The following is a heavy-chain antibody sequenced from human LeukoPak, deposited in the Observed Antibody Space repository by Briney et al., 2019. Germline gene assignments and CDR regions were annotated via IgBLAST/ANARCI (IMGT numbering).Heavy chain of an antibody. J-gene: IGHJ6*03. CDR3: ARGLMVRGVILHYYYYMDV. D-gene: IGHD3-10*01. V-gene: IGHV4-34*01. CDR1: GGSFSGYY. CDR2: INHSGST. Sequence: PSETLSLTCAVYGGSFSGYYWSWIRQPPGKGLEWIGEINHSGSTNHNPSLKSRVTISVDTSKNQFSLKLSSVTAADTAVYYCARGLMVRGVILHYYYYMDVWGKGTTVTVSS.